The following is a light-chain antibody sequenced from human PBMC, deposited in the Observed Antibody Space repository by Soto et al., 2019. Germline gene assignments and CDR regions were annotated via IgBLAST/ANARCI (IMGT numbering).Light chain of an antibody. CDR3: QQFNNYPRT. CDR1: QSVSSSY. CDR2: GAS. Sequence: DIVLTQSPGTLSLSPGERATLSCRASQSVSSSYLAWYQQKPGQAPRLLIYGASTRATGIPARFSGSGSGTEFTLTISSLQPEDFATYYCQQFNNYPRTFGQGTKVDIK. J-gene: IGKJ1*01. V-gene: IGKV3-15*01.